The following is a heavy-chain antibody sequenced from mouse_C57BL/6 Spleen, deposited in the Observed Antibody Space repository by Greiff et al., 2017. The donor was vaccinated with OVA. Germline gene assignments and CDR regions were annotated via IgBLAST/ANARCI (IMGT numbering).Heavy chain of an antibody. CDR3: AREGWLLRDYAMDY. D-gene: IGHD2-3*01. J-gene: IGHJ4*01. CDR2: INPNNGGT. Sequence: EVQLQQSGPELVKPGASVKIPCKASGYTFTDYNMDWVKQSHGKSLEWIGDINPNNGGTIYNQKFKGKATLTVDKSSSTSSMALRSLTTEDTAVYYSAREGWLLRDYAMDYWGQGTSVTVSS. CDR1: GYTFTDYN. V-gene: IGHV1-18*01.